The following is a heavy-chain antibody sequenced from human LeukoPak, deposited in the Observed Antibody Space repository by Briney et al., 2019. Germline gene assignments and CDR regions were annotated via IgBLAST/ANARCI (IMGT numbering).Heavy chain of an antibody. D-gene: IGHD3-22*01. J-gene: IGHJ4*02. CDR3: ARSLGSSGYQDY. V-gene: IGHV3-74*01. Sequence: GGSLRLSCAASGFTFSSYWMHWVRQAPGKGLVWVSRVNSDGSSTSYADSVKGRFTISRDNAKNTVYLQMNSLRAEDTAVYYCARSLGSSGYQDYWGQGTLVTVSS. CDR2: VNSDGSST. CDR1: GFTFSSYW.